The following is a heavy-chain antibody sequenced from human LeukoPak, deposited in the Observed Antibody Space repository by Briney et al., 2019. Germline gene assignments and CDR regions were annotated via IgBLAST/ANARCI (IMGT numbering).Heavy chain of an antibody. CDR1: GFSFSSYW. V-gene: IGHV3-74*01. CDR3: ARVEVGGDYSKFDY. Sequence: GGSLRLSCAASGFSFSSYWLHWVRQAPGKGLVWVSRINEDAKTINYADSVKGRFTISRDNAKNTVSLQMNSLRAEDTAVYYCARVEVGGDYSKFDYWGQGTLVIVSS. J-gene: IGHJ4*02. D-gene: IGHD2-21*02. CDR2: INEDAKTI.